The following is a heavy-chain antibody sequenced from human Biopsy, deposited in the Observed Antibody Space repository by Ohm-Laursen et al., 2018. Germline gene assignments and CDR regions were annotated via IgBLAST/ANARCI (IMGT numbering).Heavy chain of an antibody. CDR3: ARGGAPNY. J-gene: IGHJ4*02. CDR1: GGSLGLYN. Sequence: TLSLTCAVHGGSLGLYNWDWIRLSPGKGLEWIGEINRSGGATYNPSLTRRVTMSIDTSNNQFSLKLSSVTAADAAIYYCARGGAPNYWGRGTLVTVSS. V-gene: IGHV4-34*01. CDR2: INRSGGA. D-gene: IGHD4/OR15-4a*01.